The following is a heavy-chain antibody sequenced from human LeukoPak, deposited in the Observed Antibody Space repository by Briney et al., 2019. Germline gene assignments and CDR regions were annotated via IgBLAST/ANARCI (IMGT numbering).Heavy chain of an antibody. D-gene: IGHD2-15*01. V-gene: IGHV3-15*01. Sequence: GGSLRLSCAASGFTFSNAWMSWVRQAPGKGLEWVGRIKSKTDGGTTDYAAPVKGRFTISRDDSKNTLYLQMNSLKTEDTAVYYCTTDGDTLVGYCSGGSCLEFDPWGQGTLVTVSS. CDR1: GFTFSNAW. J-gene: IGHJ5*02. CDR3: TTDGDTLVGYCSGGSCLEFDP. CDR2: IKSKTDGGTT.